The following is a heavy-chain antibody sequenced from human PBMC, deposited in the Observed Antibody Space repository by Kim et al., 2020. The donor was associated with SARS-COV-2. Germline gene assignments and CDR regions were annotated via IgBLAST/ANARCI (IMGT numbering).Heavy chain of an antibody. D-gene: IGHD6-13*01. CDR3: ARHVGSWYKGWFDP. CDR1: GGSISSYY. CDR2: IYYSGST. J-gene: IGHJ5*02. Sequence: SETLSLTCTVSGGSISSYYWSWIRQLPGKGLKWIGYIYYSGSTNYNPSLKSRVTISVDTSTNQFFLKLSSVTAADTAVDYFARHVGSWYKGWFDPRGKAT. V-gene: IGHV4-59*08.